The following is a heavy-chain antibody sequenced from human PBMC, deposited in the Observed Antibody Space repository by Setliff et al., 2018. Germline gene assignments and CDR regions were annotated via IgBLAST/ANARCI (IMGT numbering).Heavy chain of an antibody. Sequence: SGPTLVNPTETLTLTCTVSGFSLRNARMGVSWIRQPPGKALEWLAHIFSNDEKSYSRSLKSRLTISKDTSKSQVVLTMTNMDPVDTATYYCARAYYDSSGYYPLVYWGQGTLVTVSS. D-gene: IGHD3-22*01. CDR3: ARAYYDSSGYYPLVY. V-gene: IGHV2-26*01. CDR2: IFSNDEK. CDR1: GFSLRNARMG. J-gene: IGHJ4*02.